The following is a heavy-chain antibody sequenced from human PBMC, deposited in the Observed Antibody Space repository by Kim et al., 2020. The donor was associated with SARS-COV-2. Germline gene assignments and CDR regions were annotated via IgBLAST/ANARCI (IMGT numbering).Heavy chain of an antibody. CDR3: ARGEYSYGYYYYGMDV. Sequence: DDVKGRFTISRDNSKNTLYLQMNSLRAEDTAVYYCARGEYSYGYYYYGMDVWGQGTTVTVSS. J-gene: IGHJ6*02. D-gene: IGHD5-18*01. V-gene: IGHV3-53*01.